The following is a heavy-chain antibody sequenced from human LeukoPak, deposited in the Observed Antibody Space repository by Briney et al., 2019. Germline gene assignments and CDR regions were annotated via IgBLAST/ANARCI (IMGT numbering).Heavy chain of an antibody. Sequence: GGSLRLSCAASGFTFTSYWMHWVRQAPGKGLVWVSRVNSDESRTSYVDSVKGRFTISRDDAKNTLYLQMNSLRVEDTAVYYCARDGGLGNNWFDPWGQGALVTVSS. V-gene: IGHV3-74*01. J-gene: IGHJ5*01. D-gene: IGHD3-16*01. CDR3: ARDGGLGNNWFDP. CDR2: VNSDESRT. CDR1: GFTFTSYW.